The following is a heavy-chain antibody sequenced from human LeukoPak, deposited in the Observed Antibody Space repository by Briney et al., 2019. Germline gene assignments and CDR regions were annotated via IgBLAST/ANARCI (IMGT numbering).Heavy chain of an antibody. D-gene: IGHD2-2*02. Sequence: GGSLRLSCAVSGFTFRSYIMNWVRQAPGQGLEGGSYISSSSETIYYADSVKGRFTISRDNAKNSLFLQMNSLRAEDTAVYYCARDCVSASCYTTHFDYWGQGTLVTVSS. CDR3: ARDCVSASCYTTHFDY. CDR2: ISSSSETI. CDR1: GFTFRSYI. V-gene: IGHV3-48*01. J-gene: IGHJ4*02.